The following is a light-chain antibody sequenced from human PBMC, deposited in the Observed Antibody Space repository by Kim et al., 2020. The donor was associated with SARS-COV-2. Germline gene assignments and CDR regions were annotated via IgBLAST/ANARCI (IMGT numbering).Light chain of an antibody. J-gene: IGLJ1*01. CDR2: GNN. Sequence: QSVLTQPPSVSGAPGQRITLSCTGSSSNIGAGSDVHWYQHLPGTPPKLVVYGNNNRPSGVPDRFSGSKSGTSASLTITGLQADDEADYYCQSYENSLSDYVFGTGTKVTVL. CDR1: SSNIGAGSD. V-gene: IGLV1-40*01. CDR3: QSYENSLSDYV.